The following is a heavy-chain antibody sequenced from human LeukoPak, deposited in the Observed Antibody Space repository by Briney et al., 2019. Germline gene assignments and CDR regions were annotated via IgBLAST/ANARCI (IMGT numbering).Heavy chain of an antibody. CDR3: ATYFYGDYGSYYFDR. D-gene: IGHD4-17*01. V-gene: IGHV4-4*02. J-gene: IGHJ4*02. Sequence: PSETLSLTCAFSGVSIISSHWWSWARQSPGKVLEWIGEIYHSGTTNYNPSLNSRVTMSVDKSKQQFSLNLRSVTAADTAVYYCATYFYGDYGSYYFDRWGQGTLVTVSS. CDR1: GVSIISSHW. CDR2: IYHSGTT.